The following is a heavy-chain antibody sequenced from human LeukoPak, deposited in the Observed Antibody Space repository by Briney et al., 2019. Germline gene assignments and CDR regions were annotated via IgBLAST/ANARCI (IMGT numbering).Heavy chain of an antibody. CDR3: AKDRWLQSPNYFDY. CDR2: ISSSGSGDNT. J-gene: IGHJ4*02. D-gene: IGHD5-24*01. V-gene: IGHV3-23*01. Sequence: PGGSLRLSCAASGVTLSSFAMSWARQAPGKGLEWVSGISSSGSGDNTYYADSVKGRFTISRDNSKNTLYLQMNSLRAEDTAVYYCAKDRWLQSPNYFDYWGQGTLVTVSS. CDR1: GVTLSSFA.